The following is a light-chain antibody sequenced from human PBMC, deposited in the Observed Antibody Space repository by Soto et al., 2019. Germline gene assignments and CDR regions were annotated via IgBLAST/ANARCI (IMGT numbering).Light chain of an antibody. Sequence: QSVLTQPPSVSAAPGQKVTISCSGRSSNIGSNDVSWYRQLPVTAPELLIYDNNNRPSGIPDRFSGSKSGTSATLAITGLQTGDEAGYYCGTWDGSLIAAVFGGGTKLTVL. J-gene: IGLJ3*02. V-gene: IGLV1-51*01. CDR1: SSNIGSND. CDR3: GTWDGSLIAAV. CDR2: DNN.